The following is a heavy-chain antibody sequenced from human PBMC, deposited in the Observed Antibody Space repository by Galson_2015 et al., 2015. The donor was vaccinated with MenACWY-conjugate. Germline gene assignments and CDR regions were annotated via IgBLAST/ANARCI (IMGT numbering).Heavy chain of an antibody. CDR1: GFTFSTYS. V-gene: IGHV3-48*02. D-gene: IGHD6-19*01. CDR3: ARNIEQWVASMDV. CDR2: ISSTSGTI. J-gene: IGHJ6*02. Sequence: SLRLSCAASGFTFSTYSMNWVRQAPGKGLEWISYISSTSGTIYYADSVKGRSTISRDNAKNSLYLQVNSLRDEDTAVYYCARNIEQWVASMDVWGQGTTVTVSS.